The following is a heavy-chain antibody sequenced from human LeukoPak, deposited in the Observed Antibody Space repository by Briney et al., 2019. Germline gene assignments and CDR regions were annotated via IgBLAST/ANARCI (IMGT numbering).Heavy chain of an antibody. Sequence: ASVKVSCKASGYTFTGYYVHWVRQAPGQGLEWMGWINPNSGGTNYAQKFQGWVTMTRDTSISTAYMELSSLRSEDTAVYYCASSGRGYCSGGSCSFFDYWGQGTLVTVSS. V-gene: IGHV1-2*04. CDR2: INPNSGGT. CDR1: GYTFTGYY. J-gene: IGHJ4*02. D-gene: IGHD2-15*01. CDR3: ASSGRGYCSGGSCSFFDY.